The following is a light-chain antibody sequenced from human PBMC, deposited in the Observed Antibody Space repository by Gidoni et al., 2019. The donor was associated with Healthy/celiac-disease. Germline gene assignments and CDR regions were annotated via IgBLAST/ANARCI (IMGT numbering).Light chain of an antibody. CDR3: QVWDSSSDHPGV. CDR1: NIGSKS. CDR2: DDS. Sequence: SYVLPHPPPVSVPPGQTARITCGGNNIGSKSVNWYQQKPGQAPVLVVYDDSDRPSGIPERFSGSNSGNTATLTISRVEAGDEADYYCQVWDSSSDHPGVFGGGTKLTVL. J-gene: IGLJ3*02. V-gene: IGLV3-21*02.